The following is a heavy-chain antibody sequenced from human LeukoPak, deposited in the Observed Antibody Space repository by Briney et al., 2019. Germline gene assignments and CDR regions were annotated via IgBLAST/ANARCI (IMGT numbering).Heavy chain of an antibody. CDR1: GGSISSGDYY. D-gene: IGHD1-26*01. Sequence: SETLSLTCTVSGGSISSGDYYWSWIRQPPGKGLEWIGYIYYSGSTYYNPSLKSRVTISVDTSKNQFSLKLSSVTAADTAVYYCARAPSGSYGAFDIWGQGTMVTVSS. CDR3: ARAPSGSYGAFDI. CDR2: IYYSGST. J-gene: IGHJ3*02. V-gene: IGHV4-30-4*01.